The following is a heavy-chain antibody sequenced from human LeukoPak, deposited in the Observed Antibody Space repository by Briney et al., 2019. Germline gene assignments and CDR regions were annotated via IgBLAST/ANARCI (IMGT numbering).Heavy chain of an antibody. J-gene: IGHJ4*02. V-gene: IGHV3-21*01. CDR1: GFTFSSYS. Sequence: GGSLRLSCAASGFTFSSYSMNWVRQAPGKGLEWVSSISSSSSYIYYADSVKGRFTISRDNAKNSLYLQMNSLRAEDTAVYYCASGAEILTGYYGYWGQGTLVTVSS. D-gene: IGHD3-9*01. CDR2: ISSSSSYI. CDR3: ASGAEILTGYYGY.